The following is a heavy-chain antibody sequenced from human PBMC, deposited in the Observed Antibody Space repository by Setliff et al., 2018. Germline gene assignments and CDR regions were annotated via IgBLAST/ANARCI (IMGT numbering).Heavy chain of an antibody. D-gene: IGHD1-1*01. CDR1: GASISSSSVNNF. V-gene: IGHV4-31*01. CDR3: ARFCGTSNCQRAPLFDY. J-gene: IGHJ4*02. CDR2: MNYGGTA. Sequence: SETLSLTCTVSGASISSSSVNNFWTWIRQLPGKGLAWIGYMNYGGTAYYNPSFKSLVSISIATSKNQFPLRLASVTAADTAIYYCARFCGTSNCQRAPLFDYWGQGILVTVSS.